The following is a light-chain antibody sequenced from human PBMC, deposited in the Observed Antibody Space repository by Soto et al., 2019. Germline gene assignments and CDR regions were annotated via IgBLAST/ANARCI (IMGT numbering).Light chain of an antibody. CDR2: GAS. CDR3: QHYCDSPPVT. Sequence: EIVFTQSPGTLSLSPGERAILSCRASQSVPDNYLAWYQQRPGQAPKLLIYGASNRVTGIPHRFSGSGSGTDFTLPGSSLEPEDFAVCYCQHYCDSPPVTFGPGTKVDI. V-gene: IGKV3-20*01. CDR1: QSVPDNY. J-gene: IGKJ3*01.